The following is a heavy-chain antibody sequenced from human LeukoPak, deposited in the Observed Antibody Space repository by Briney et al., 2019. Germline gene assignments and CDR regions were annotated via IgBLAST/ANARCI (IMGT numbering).Heavy chain of an antibody. CDR2: ISGSGGST. V-gene: IGHV3-23*01. D-gene: IGHD6-13*01. CDR3: ARDPPYYSSSWSSRYYFDY. CDR1: GFTFSSYA. Sequence: GGSLRLSCAASGFTFSSYAMSWVRQAPGKGLEWVSAISGSGGSTYYADSVKGRFTISRDNAKNSLYLQMNSLRAEDTAVYYCARDPPYYSSSWSSRYYFDYWGQGTLVTVSS. J-gene: IGHJ4*02.